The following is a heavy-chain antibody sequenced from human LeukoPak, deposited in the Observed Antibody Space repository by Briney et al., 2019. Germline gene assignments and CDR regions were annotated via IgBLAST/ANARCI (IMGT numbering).Heavy chain of an antibody. CDR3: ARASGDYGDLYWYFDL. CDR1: GASISSSY. V-gene: IGHV4-59*01. J-gene: IGHJ2*01. CDR2: IYYTGGT. Sequence: SETLSLTCTVSGASISSSYWSWIRQPPGKGLEWSGYIYYTGGTNYNPSLRSRVATSIDPSKNHFSLKLNSVTAADTAVYYCARASGDYGDLYWYFDLWGRGTLVTVSS. D-gene: IGHD4-17*01.